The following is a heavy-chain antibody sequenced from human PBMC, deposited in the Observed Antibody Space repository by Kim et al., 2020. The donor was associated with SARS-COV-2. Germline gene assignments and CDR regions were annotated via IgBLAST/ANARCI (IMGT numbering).Heavy chain of an antibody. V-gene: IGHV4-39*01. CDR1: GGSISSSSYY. CDR3: ARLPGSLYYYYGMDV. Sequence: SETLSLTCTVSGGSISSSSYYWGWIRQPPGKGLEWIGSIYYSGSTYYNPSLKSRVTISVDTSKNQFSLKLSSVTAADTAVYYCARLPGSLYYYYGMDVWGQGTTVTVSS. CDR2: IYYSGST. J-gene: IGHJ6*02.